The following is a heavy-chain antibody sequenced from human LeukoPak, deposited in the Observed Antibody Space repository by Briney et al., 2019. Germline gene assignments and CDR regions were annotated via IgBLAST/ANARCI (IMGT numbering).Heavy chain of an antibody. CDR1: GYTFTSYD. CDR3: ARASTPYAPAFYGMDV. J-gene: IGHJ6*04. CDR2: MNPNSGNT. Sequence: GASVKVSCKASGYTFTSYDINWVRQATGQGLEWMGWMNPNSGNTGYAQKFQGRVTMTRNTSISTAYMELSSLRSEDTAVYYCARASTPYAPAFYGMDVWGKGTTVTVSS. D-gene: IGHD2-2*01. V-gene: IGHV1-8*01.